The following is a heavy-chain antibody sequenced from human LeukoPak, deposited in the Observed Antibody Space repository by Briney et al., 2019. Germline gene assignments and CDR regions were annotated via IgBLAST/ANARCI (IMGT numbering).Heavy chain of an antibody. Sequence: GGSLRLSCAASGFTFSSYDMHWVRQGTGKGLEWVSGIVNVGDRYYAGSVKGRFTISRENAKNSVYLQMNSLRAEDTAVYYCARGGYGDYYFDCWGQGTLVIVSS. D-gene: IGHD4-17*01. CDR2: IVNVGDR. V-gene: IGHV3-13*01. CDR3: ARGGYGDYYFDC. J-gene: IGHJ4*02. CDR1: GFTFSSYD.